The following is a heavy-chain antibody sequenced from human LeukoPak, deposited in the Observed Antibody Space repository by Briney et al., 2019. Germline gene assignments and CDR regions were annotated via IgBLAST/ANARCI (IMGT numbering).Heavy chain of an antibody. J-gene: IGHJ4*02. CDR2: INHSGST. D-gene: IGHD4-23*01. Sequence: SETLSLTCAVYGGSFSGYYWSWIRQPPGKGLEWIGEINHSGSTNYNPSLKSRVTISVDTSKNQFSLKLSSVTAADAAVYYCARDGKGSDYWGQGTLVTVSS. CDR3: ARDGKGSDY. V-gene: IGHV4-34*01. CDR1: GGSFSGYY.